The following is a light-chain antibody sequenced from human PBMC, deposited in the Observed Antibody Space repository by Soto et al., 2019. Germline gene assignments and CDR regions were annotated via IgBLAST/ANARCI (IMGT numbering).Light chain of an antibody. CDR2: FAP. CDR3: RHPYPFPRT. CDR1: QGIVDR. V-gene: IGKV1-12*01. Sequence: DIQMTQSPSSVSASLGDRVTITRRASQGIVDRLAWYQQRPGKVTQLLIYFAPTLPSEIPSRFSASRSGPGFILTRTPAPADDVATYYCRHPYPFPRTCGRGTKVEIK. J-gene: IGKJ4*02.